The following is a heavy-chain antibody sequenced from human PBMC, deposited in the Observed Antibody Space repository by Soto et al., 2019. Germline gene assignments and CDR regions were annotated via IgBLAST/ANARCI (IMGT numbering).Heavy chain of an antibody. CDR1: GYTFTSYY. CDR2: INPSGGST. CDR3: ALSRYCSGGSCYTDYYYMDV. Sequence: ASVKVSCKASGYTFTSYYMHWVRQAPGQGLEWMGIINPSGGSTSYAQKFQGRVTMTRDTSTSTVYMELSSLRSEDTAVYYCALSRYCSGGSCYTDYYYMDVSGKGTTVTVSS. D-gene: IGHD2-15*01. V-gene: IGHV1-46*01. J-gene: IGHJ6*03.